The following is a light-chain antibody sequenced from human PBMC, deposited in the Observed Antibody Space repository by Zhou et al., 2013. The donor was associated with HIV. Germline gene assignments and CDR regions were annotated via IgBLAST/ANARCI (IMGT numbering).Light chain of an antibody. Sequence: EIVLTQSPATLSLSPGERVTLSCRASQSVSSYLAWYQQKPGQAPRLLIYDASNRATGIPARFSGSGSGTDFTLTISRLEPEDFAVYYCQQYGSAPAGFGGGTKVEIK. CDR3: QQYGSAPAG. J-gene: IGKJ4*02. CDR1: QSVSSY. CDR2: DAS. V-gene: IGKV3-11*01.